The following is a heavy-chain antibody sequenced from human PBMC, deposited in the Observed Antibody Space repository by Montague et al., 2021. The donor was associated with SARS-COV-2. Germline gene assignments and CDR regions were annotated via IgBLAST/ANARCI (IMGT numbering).Heavy chain of an antibody. CDR2: ISYDGSNK. J-gene: IGHJ4*02. CDR3: VRASLIKARIAVAGTTVY. Sequence: SLRLSCAASGFTFNNYAMHWARQAPGKGLEWVALISYDGSNKYYADSVKGRFAISRDNSKNTLYLQMNSLRAEDTAVYCCVRASLIKARIAVAGTTVYWGQGTLVTISS. V-gene: IGHV3-30*09. CDR1: GFTFNNYA. D-gene: IGHD6-19*01.